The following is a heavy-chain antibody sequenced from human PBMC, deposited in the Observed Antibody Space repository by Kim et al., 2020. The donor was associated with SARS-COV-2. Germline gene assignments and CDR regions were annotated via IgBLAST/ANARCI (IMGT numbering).Heavy chain of an antibody. V-gene: IGHV4-4*02. CDR3: ARSITIFGVVITFDY. J-gene: IGHJ4*02. D-gene: IGHD3-3*01. Sequence: SETLSLTCAVSGGSISSSNWWSWVRQPPGKGLKWIGEIYHSGSTNYNPSLKSRVTISVDKSKNQFSLKLSSVTAADTAVYYCARSITIFGVVITFDYWGQGTLVTVSS. CDR2: IYHSGST. CDR1: GGSISSSNW.